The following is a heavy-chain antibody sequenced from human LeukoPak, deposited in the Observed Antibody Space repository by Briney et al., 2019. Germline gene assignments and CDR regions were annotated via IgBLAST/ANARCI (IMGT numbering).Heavy chain of an antibody. CDR2: ISYDGSNK. CDR3: AREGDTAMTAGYYYYMDV. Sequence: PGGSLRLSCAASGFTFSSYAMHWVRQAPGKGLEWVAVISYDGSNKYYADSAKGRSTISRDNSKNTLYLQMNSLRAEDTAVYYCAREGDTAMTAGYYYYMDVWGKGTTVTVSS. J-gene: IGHJ6*03. CDR1: GFTFSSYA. V-gene: IGHV3-30*04. D-gene: IGHD5-18*01.